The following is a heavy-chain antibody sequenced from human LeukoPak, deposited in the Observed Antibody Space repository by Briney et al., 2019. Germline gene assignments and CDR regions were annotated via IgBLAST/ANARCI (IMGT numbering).Heavy chain of an antibody. D-gene: IGHD1-26*01. V-gene: IGHV3-7*03. CDR2: INQDGTNQ. J-gene: IGHJ5*02. CDR3: ARVEGGWFDP. CDR1: GFPFSGYW. Sequence: GGSLRLSCVASGFPFSGYWMDWIRQAPGKGMEWVANINQDGTNQYYAASVRGRFSISRDNAKNSLYLQMNSLRAEDTAVYYCARVEGGWFDPWGQGTLVTVSS.